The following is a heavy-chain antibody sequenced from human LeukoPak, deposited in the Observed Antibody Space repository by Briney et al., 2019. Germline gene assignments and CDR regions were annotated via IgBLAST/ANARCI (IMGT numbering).Heavy chain of an antibody. Sequence: PGGSLRLSCAASGFTFSGSAMHWVRQASGKGLEWVGRIRSKANSYATAYAASVKGRFTISRDDSKNPAYLQMNSLKTEDTAVYYCYWRYCSSTSCLLYGMDVWGQGTTVTVSS. CDR1: GFTFSGSA. V-gene: IGHV3-73*01. J-gene: IGHJ6*02. CDR3: YWRYCSSTSCLLYGMDV. D-gene: IGHD2-2*01. CDR2: IRSKANSYAT.